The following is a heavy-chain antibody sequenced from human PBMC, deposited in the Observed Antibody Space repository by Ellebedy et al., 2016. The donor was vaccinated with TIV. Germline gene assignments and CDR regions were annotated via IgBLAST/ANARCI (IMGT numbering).Heavy chain of an antibody. CDR3: ARDVQLIYSYGPDHFDY. CDR2: INPSGGST. V-gene: IGHV1-46*01. CDR1: GYTFTSYG. Sequence: ASVKVSCKASGYTFTSYGINWVRQAPGQGLEWMGIINPSGGSTSYAQKFQGRVTITRDTSASTAYMELSSLRSEDTAVYYCARDVQLIYSYGPDHFDYWGQGTLVTVSS. D-gene: IGHD5-18*01. J-gene: IGHJ4*02.